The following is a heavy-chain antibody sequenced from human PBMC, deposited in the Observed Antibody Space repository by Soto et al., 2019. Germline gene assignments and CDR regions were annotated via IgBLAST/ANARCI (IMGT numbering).Heavy chain of an antibody. Sequence: GGSLRLSCAASGFTFSSYAMSWVRQAPGKGLEWVSAISGSGGSTYYADSVEGRFTISRDNSKNTLYLQMNSLRAEDTAVYYCAKDLIAVVWYGLDYWGQGTLVTVSS. CDR1: GFTFSSYA. V-gene: IGHV3-23*01. J-gene: IGHJ4*02. CDR2: ISGSGGST. D-gene: IGHD6-19*01. CDR3: AKDLIAVVWYGLDY.